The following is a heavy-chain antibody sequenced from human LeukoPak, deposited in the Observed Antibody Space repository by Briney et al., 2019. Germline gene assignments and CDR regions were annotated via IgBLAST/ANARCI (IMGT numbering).Heavy chain of an antibody. V-gene: IGHV4-39*07. Sequence: SETLSLTCTVSGGSISSSSYYWGWIRQPPGKGLEWIGSIYYSGSTYYNPSLKRRVTISVDTSKNQFSLKLSSVTAEDTAVYYCARDPDYYDSSGFDGEGFDPWGQGTLVTVSS. D-gene: IGHD3-22*01. J-gene: IGHJ5*02. CDR1: GGSISSSSYY. CDR2: IYYSGST. CDR3: ARDPDYYDSSGFDGEGFDP.